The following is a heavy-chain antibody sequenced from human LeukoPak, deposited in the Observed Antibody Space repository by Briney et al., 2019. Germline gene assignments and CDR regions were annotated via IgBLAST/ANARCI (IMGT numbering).Heavy chain of an antibody. CDR2: ISSSGSTI. D-gene: IGHD2-8*01. CDR1: GFTFSRYN. CDR3: AKGEDIVLMVYAIGYGMDV. V-gene: IGHV3-48*03. Sequence: GRSLRLSCAASGFTFSRYNMNWVRQAPGKGLEWVSYISSSGSTIYYADSVKGRFTISRDNAKNSLYLQMNSLRAEDTAVYYCAKGEDIVLMVYAIGYGMDVWGQGTTVTVSS. J-gene: IGHJ6*02.